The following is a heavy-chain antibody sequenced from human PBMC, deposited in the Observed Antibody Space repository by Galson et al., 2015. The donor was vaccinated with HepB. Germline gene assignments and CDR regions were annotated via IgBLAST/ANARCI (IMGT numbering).Heavy chain of an antibody. CDR3: TTDYCSSTSCYLRREDPRFDY. J-gene: IGHJ4*02. Sequence: SLRLSCAASGFTFSNAWMSWVRQAPGKGLEWVGRIKSKTDGGTTDYAAPVKGRFTISRDDSKNTLYLQMNSLKTEDTAVYYCTTDYCSSTSCYLRREDPRFDYWGQGTLVTVSS. CDR1: GFTFSNAW. D-gene: IGHD2-2*01. V-gene: IGHV3-15*01. CDR2: IKSKTDGGTT.